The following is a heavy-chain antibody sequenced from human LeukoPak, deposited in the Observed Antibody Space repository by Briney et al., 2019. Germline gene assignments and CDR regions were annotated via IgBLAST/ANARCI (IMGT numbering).Heavy chain of an antibody. V-gene: IGHV1-2*04. Sequence: ASVKVSCKASGYTFTGYYMHWVRQAPGQGLEWMGWINPNSGGTNYAQKFQGWVTMTRDTSISTAYMELSRLRSDDTAVYYCAREDYGDHRPVWYFDLWGRGTLVTVSS. CDR2: INPNSGGT. D-gene: IGHD4-17*01. CDR1: GYTFTGYY. CDR3: AREDYGDHRPVWYFDL. J-gene: IGHJ2*01.